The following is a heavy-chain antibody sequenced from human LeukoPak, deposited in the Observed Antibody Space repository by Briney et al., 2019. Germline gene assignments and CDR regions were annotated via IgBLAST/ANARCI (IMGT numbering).Heavy chain of an antibody. Sequence: SETLSLTCTVSGGSIGSSSYYWGWIRQPPGKGLEWIGSIYYSGSTYYNPSLKSRVTISVDTSKNQFSLKLSSVTAADTAVYYCARRWELPYNWFDPWGQGTLVTVYS. CDR2: IYYSGST. CDR3: ARRWELPYNWFDP. V-gene: IGHV4-39*07. D-gene: IGHD1-26*01. J-gene: IGHJ5*02. CDR1: GGSIGSSSYY.